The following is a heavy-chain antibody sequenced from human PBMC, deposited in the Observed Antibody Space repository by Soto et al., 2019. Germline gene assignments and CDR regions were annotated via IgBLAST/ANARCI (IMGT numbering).Heavy chain of an antibody. J-gene: IGHJ3*02. Sequence: PSETLSLTCAVYGGSVNGYYWNWIRQPPGKGLEWIGEINHTGGTHYNPSLKSRVTMSVDTSKNQFSLKLSSVTAADTAVYYCARALLLWFGECAFDIWGQGTMVTVSS. D-gene: IGHD3-10*01. CDR3: ARALLLWFGECAFDI. CDR1: GGSVNGYY. CDR2: INHTGGT. V-gene: IGHV4-34*10.